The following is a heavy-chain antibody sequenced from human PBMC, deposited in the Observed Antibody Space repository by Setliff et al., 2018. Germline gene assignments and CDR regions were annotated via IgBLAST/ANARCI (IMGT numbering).Heavy chain of an antibody. V-gene: IGHV3-74*01. Sequence: GGSLRLSCAASGFRISFREYWMFWVRQAPGKGLEWVARIDKDGSSTVYADSVKGRFTISRDNVKKMLYLQMDSLRTEDTALYYCARAHRYFSDTSGYFYDQGRSAFDVWGQGTMVTVSS. CDR3: ARAHRYFSDTSGYFYDQGRSAFDV. J-gene: IGHJ3*01. CDR2: IDKDGSST. CDR1: GFRISFREYW. D-gene: IGHD3-22*01.